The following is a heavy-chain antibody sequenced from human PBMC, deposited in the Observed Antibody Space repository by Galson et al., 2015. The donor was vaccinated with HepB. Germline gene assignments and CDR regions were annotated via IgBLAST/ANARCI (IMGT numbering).Heavy chain of an antibody. Sequence: PALVKPTQTLTLTCTFSGFSLSTSGVGVGWIRQPPGKALEWLALIYWDDDKHYSPSLKSRLTITKDTSKNQVVRTMTNMNPVDTATYYCAHRGYGDRVGYYFDYWGQGTLVTVSS. D-gene: IGHD4-17*01. CDR1: GFSLSTSGVG. CDR2: IYWDDDK. V-gene: IGHV2-5*02. CDR3: AHRGYGDRVGYYFDY. J-gene: IGHJ4*02.